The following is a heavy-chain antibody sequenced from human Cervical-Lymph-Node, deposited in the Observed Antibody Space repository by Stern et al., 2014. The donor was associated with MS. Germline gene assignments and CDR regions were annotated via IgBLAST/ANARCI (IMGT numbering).Heavy chain of an antibody. CDR2: ISASNGNT. Sequence: QVQLVQSGAEVKTPGASVKVSCKASGYTFTSYGIRWVRQAPGQGLEWMGWISASNGNTNYATTLQGRVTMTTDPSTSTAYMELRSLRSDDTAVYYCARALYCISTSCYYYGMDVWGQGTTVTVSS. V-gene: IGHV1-18*01. J-gene: IGHJ6*02. CDR1: GYTFTSYG. D-gene: IGHD2-2*01. CDR3: ARALYCISTSCYYYGMDV.